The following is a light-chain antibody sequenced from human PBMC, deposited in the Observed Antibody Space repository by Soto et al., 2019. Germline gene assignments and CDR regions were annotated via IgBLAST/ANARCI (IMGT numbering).Light chain of an antibody. J-gene: IGLJ2*01. CDR1: SSNIGAGYD. CDR2: GNS. CDR3: QSYDSSLSNSVI. V-gene: IGLV1-40*01. Sequence: QSVLTQPPSVSGAPGQRVTISCTGSSSNIGAGYDVHWYRQLPGPAPQLLIHGNSNRPSGVPDRFSGSKSGPSASLAITGLQAEDEADYYCQSYDSSLSNSVIFGGGTKVTVL.